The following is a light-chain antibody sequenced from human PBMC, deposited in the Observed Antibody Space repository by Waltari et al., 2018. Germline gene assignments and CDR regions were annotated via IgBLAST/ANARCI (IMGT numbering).Light chain of an antibody. V-gene: IGLV10-54*04. J-gene: IGLJ1*01. Sequence: QAGLTQPPPVSKGLRQTATLSCTGNSNNVGNQGAAWLQQHQGQPPKLLSYRNNNRPSGISDRFSASRSGNTASLTITGLQPEDEADYYCSAWDSDLRGYVFGTGTKVTVL. CDR3: SAWDSDLRGYV. CDR1: SNNVGNQG. CDR2: RNN.